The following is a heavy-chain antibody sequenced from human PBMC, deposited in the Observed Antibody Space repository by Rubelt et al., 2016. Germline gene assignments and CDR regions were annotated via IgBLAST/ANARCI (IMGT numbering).Heavy chain of an antibody. D-gene: IGHD6-19*01. CDR3: ARMYSSGWYYDAFDI. CDR1: GCSISSTDYY. Sequence: QLQLQESGPGMVKPSETLSLTCTVSGCSISSTDYYWVWIRQPPGKGLEWMGRIYYRGSTYYNPSLKSRCTRPRDPAKNKFSLKLSSVTAADTAVYYCARMYSSGWYYDAFDIWGQGTMVTVSS. V-gene: IGHV4-39*07. CDR2: IYYRGST. J-gene: IGHJ3*02.